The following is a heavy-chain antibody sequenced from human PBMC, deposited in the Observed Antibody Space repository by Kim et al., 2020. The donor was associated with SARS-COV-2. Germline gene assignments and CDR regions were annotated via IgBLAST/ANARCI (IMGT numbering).Heavy chain of an antibody. V-gene: IGHV1-24*01. CDR3: ATERGIGRDSSGWYYFDY. J-gene: IGHJ4*02. CDR1: GYTLTELS. D-gene: IGHD6-19*01. CDR2: FDSEDGET. Sequence: ASVKVSCKVSGYTLTELSMHWVRQAPGKGLEWMGGFDSEDGETIYAQKFQGRVTMTEDTSTDTAYMELSSLRSEDTAVYYCATERGIGRDSSGWYYFDYWGQGTLVTVSS.